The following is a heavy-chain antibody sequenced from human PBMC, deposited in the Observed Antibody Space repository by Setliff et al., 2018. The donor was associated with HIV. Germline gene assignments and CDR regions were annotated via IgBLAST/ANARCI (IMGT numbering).Heavy chain of an antibody. D-gene: IGHD3-22*01. CDR3: ARARITMTGGRLEPYVLDR. CDR1: GGSFSTYY. Sequence: SETLSLTCTVSGGSFSTYYWSWIRQPAGEGLEYIGRVHSTGTTIYNPSLKSRVTMSVDTSKNQLSLKLRSVTAADTAVYYCARARITMTGGRLEPYVLDRWGQGTKVTVSS. CDR2: VHSTGTT. V-gene: IGHV4-4*07. J-gene: IGHJ3*01.